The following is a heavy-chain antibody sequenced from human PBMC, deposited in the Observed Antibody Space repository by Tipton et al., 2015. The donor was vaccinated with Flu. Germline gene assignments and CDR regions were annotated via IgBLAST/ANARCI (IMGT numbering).Heavy chain of an antibody. CDR2: ISGSGGST. CDR3: AKDGRVRIVAATAFDI. Sequence: GSLRLSCAASGFTFSSYAMSWVRQAPGKGLEWVSAISGSGGSTYYADSVKGRFTISRDNSKNTLYLQMNSLRAEDTAVYYCAKDGRVRIVAATAFDIWGQGTMVTVSS. V-gene: IGHV3-23*01. J-gene: IGHJ3*02. D-gene: IGHD6-13*01. CDR1: GFTFSSYA.